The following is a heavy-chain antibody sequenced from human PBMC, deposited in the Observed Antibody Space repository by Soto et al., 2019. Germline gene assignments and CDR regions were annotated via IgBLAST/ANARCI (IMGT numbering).Heavy chain of an antibody. J-gene: IGHJ4*02. CDR1: GDSFTTYS. Sequence: GESLKISCEGSGDSFTTYSISWVRQMPGKGLEWMGRIDPSDSHTKYSPSFQGHVTFSVDKSISTAYLQWSSLKASDTAMCYCARGYNWNPPDFWGQGTLVTVSS. CDR3: ARGYNWNPPDF. D-gene: IGHD1-20*01. CDR2: IDPSDSHT. V-gene: IGHV5-10-1*01.